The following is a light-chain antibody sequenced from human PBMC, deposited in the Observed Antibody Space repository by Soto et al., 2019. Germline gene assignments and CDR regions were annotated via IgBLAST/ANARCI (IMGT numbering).Light chain of an antibody. J-gene: IGKJ1*01. V-gene: IGKV1-5*03. CDR1: QTISSW. CDR2: KAS. CDR3: QPYNSYSEA. Sequence: DIQMTQSPSTLSGSVGDRVTITCRAIQTISSWLAWYQQKPGKAPKLLIYKASTLKSGAPSRFSGSGSGTENTLTNSGPQTGDFATSYRQPYNSYSEAFGQGTKVELK.